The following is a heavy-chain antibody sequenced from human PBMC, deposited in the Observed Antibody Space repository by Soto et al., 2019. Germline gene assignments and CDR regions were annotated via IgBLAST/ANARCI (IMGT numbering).Heavy chain of an antibody. Sequence: EVQVLDSGGGLVQPGGSLRLSCAASGFTFNNYAMNWVRQAPGKGLEWVATISATGGSTYYADSVKGRFTISRANSKNTRYLQMNGLRVEDTAVYYCAKDRLAGNFDYWGQGTQVTVSS. CDR2: ISATGGST. CDR1: GFTFNNYA. J-gene: IGHJ4*02. CDR3: AKDRLAGNFDY. V-gene: IGHV3-23*01.